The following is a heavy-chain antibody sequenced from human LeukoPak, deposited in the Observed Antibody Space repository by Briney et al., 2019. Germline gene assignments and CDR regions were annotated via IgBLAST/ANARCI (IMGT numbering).Heavy chain of an antibody. V-gene: IGHV4-30-2*01. CDR1: GGSISSGGYS. D-gene: IGHD2-8*01. Sequence: SETLSLTCAVSGGSISSGGYSWSWIRQPPGKGLEWIGYIHHSGSTYYNPSLKSRVTISVDRSKNQFSLKLSSVTAADTAVYYCARGTSYCTNGVCYREGMDVWGQGTTVTVSS. J-gene: IGHJ6*02. CDR3: ARGTSYCTNGVCYREGMDV. CDR2: IHHSGST.